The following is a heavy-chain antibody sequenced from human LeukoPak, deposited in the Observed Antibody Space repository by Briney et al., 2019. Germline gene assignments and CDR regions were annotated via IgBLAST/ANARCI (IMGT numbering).Heavy chain of an antibody. D-gene: IGHD3-10*02. CDR3: ARSSPYYERGDAFDI. CDR1: GYSISSGYY. CDR2: IYHSGST. J-gene: IGHJ3*02. Sequence: PSETLSLTCTVSGYSISSGYYWGWIRQPPGKGLEWIGSIYHSGSTYYNPSLKSRVTISVDTSKNQFSLKLSSVTAADTAVYYCARSSPYYERGDAFDIWGQGTMVTVSS. V-gene: IGHV4-38-2*02.